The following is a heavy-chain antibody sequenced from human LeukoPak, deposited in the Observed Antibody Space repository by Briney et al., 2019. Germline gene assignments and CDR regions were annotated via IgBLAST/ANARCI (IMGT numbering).Heavy chain of an antibody. CDR2: ISSSGSTI. J-gene: IGHJ3*02. CDR1: GFTFSDYY. Sequence: GALRLSCAASGFTFSDYYMSWIRQAPGKGLEWVSYISSSGSTIYYADSVKGRFTISRDNAKNSLYLQMNSLRAEDTAVYYCARRFVGYDSSWGASDIWGQGTMVTVSS. CDR3: ARRFVGYDSSWGASDI. V-gene: IGHV3-11*01. D-gene: IGHD6-13*01.